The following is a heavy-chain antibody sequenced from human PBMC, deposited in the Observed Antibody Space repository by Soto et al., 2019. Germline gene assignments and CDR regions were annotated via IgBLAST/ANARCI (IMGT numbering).Heavy chain of an antibody. CDR1: GFTVSSNY. V-gene: IGHV3-66*01. J-gene: IGHJ4*02. CDR2: IYSGGST. CDR3: AREHSSGWYHHDY. D-gene: IGHD6-19*01. Sequence: HPGGSLRLSCAASGFTVSSNYMSWVRQAPGKGLEWVSVIYSGGSTYYADSVKGRFTISRDNSKNTLYLQMNSLRAEDTAVYYCAREHSSGWYHHDYWGQGTLVTAPQ.